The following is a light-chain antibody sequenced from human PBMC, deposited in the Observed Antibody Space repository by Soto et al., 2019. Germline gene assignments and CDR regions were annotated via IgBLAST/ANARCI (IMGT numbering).Light chain of an antibody. Sequence: ATIGDRVTITCRASQSISSWLAWYQQKPGKAPKLLIYDASNLEAGVPSRFTGAGSGTDFSFTISSLQLEDVATEFCQQYESLHSYSFGQGTKVDIK. J-gene: IGKJ2*01. CDR1: QSISSW. CDR3: QQYESLHSYS. CDR2: DAS. V-gene: IGKV1-5*01.